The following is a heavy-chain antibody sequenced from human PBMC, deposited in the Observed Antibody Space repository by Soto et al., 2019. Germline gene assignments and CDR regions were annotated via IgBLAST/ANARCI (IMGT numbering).Heavy chain of an antibody. J-gene: IGHJ4*02. Sequence: HVQLVQSGTEVKKPGASVRVSCMVSGYPFTTYYIHWVRQAPGQGLEWMGWIDPRGGGTVYEQKFQGRVTMTRDKSISTGYRDLGGLTSDDTALYYCATDDYGIFPYWGQGSLVTVSS. CDR1: GYPFTTYY. D-gene: IGHD3-10*01. CDR3: ATDDYGIFPY. V-gene: IGHV1-2*02. CDR2: IDPRGGGT.